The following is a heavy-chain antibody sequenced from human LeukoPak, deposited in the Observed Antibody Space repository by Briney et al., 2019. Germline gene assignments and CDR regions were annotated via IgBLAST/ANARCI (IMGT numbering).Heavy chain of an antibody. CDR1: GGSISSSRYY. J-gene: IGHJ6*02. CDR2: IYYSGST. D-gene: IGHD3-3*01. V-gene: IGHV4-39*07. Sequence: SETLSLTCTVSGGSISSSRYYWGWIRQPPGKGLEWIGNIYYSGSTYYNPSLKSRVTISVDTSKNQFSLKLSSVTAADTAVYYCARDFPRFWSGQQYGMDVWGQGTTVTVSS. CDR3: ARDFPRFWSGQQYGMDV.